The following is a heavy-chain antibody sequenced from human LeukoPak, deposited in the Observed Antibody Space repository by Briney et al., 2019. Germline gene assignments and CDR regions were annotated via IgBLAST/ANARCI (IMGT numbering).Heavy chain of an antibody. D-gene: IGHD5-24*01. J-gene: IGHJ4*02. CDR3: ARDEEMATNPFDY. CDR2: ISYDGSNK. CDR1: GFTFSSYA. Sequence: GGSLRLSCAASGFTFSSYAMHWVRQAPGKGLEWVAVISYDGSNKYYADSVKGRFTISRDNSKNTLYLQMNSLRAEDTAVYYCARDEEMATNPFDYWGQGTLVTVSS. V-gene: IGHV3-30*04.